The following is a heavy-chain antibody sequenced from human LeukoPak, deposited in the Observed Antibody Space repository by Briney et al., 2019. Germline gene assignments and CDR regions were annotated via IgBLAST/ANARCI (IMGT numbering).Heavy chain of an antibody. CDR1: GGTFSSYA. CDR2: IIPIFGTA. V-gene: IGHV1-69*13. CDR3: ASSRDYDSSGYHYYYMDV. J-gene: IGHJ6*03. D-gene: IGHD3-22*01. Sequence: SVKVSCKASGGTFSSYAISWVRQAPGQGLEWMGGIIPIFGTANYAQKFQGRVTITADESTSTAYMELSSLRSEDTAVYYCASSRDYDSSGYHYYYMDVWGKGTTVTISS.